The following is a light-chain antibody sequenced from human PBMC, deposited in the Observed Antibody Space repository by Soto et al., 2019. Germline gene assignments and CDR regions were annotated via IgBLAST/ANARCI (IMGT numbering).Light chain of an antibody. Sequence: QSALTQPASVSGSPGQSITIPCTGTSSDVGSYNLVSWYQQHPGKAPKLIIYEVSKRPSGVSNRFSGSKSGNTASLTISGLQAEDEADYYCCSFAGTGTYVFATGTKLTVL. J-gene: IGLJ1*01. CDR2: EVS. CDR3: CSFAGTGTYV. CDR1: SSDVGSYNL. V-gene: IGLV2-23*02.